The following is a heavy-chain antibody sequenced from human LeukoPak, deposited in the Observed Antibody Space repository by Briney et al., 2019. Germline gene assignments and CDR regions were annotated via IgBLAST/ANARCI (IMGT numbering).Heavy chain of an antibody. J-gene: IGHJ5*02. CDR1: GGSISSGGYS. CDR3: ARAGSSWFDP. V-gene: IGHV4-30-2*01. CDR2: IYHSGST. D-gene: IGHD6-13*01. Sequence: PSETLSLTCAVSGGSISSGGYSWSWIRQPPGKGLEWIGYIYHSGSTYYNPSLESRVTISVDRSKNQFSLKLSSVTAADTAVYYCARAGSSWFDPWGQGTLVTVSS.